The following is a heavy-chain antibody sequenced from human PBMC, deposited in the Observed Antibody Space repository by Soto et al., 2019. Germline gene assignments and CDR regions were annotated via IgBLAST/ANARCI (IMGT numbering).Heavy chain of an antibody. CDR2: IDYSGST. V-gene: IGHV4-59*01. Sequence: SETLSLTCTVSGGSSSSYDWSWIRQPPGKGLEWIGYIDYSGSTNYNPSVKSRVTISVDTSKNPVSLKLSSVTAADTAGYYCARVHYEDTAMVFYYYGMDVGGQGTTVTVSS. CDR1: GGSSSSYD. D-gene: IGHD5-18*01. J-gene: IGHJ6*02. CDR3: ARVHYEDTAMVFYYYGMDV.